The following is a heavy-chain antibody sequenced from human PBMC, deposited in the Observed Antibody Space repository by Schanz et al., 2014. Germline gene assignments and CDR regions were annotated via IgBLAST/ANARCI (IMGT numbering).Heavy chain of an antibody. CDR1: GGSIRSGTYY. CDR2: ISYSGST. Sequence: QVQLQESGPGLVKPSQTLSLTCTVSGGSIRSGTYYWSWIRQHPGKGLEWIGFISYSGSTYYNPSRKSRVTISVDTSKNQFSLNLSSATAADTAVYYCARDRGHGDLPGDIWGQGTMVTVSA. J-gene: IGHJ3*02. D-gene: IGHD4-17*01. CDR3: ARDRGHGDLPGDI. V-gene: IGHV4-31*03.